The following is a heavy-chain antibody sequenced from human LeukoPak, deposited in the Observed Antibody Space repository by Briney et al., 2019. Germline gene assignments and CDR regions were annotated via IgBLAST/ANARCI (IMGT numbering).Heavy chain of an antibody. J-gene: IGHJ5*02. CDR1: GGSFSGYY. CDR2: INHSGST. Sequence: SETLSLTCAVYGGSFSGYYWSWIRQPPGKGLEWIGEINHSGSTNYNPSLKSRDTISVDTSKNHFSLKLSSVTAADTAVYYCARGAYFYGSGINWFDPWGQGTLITVSS. D-gene: IGHD3-10*01. V-gene: IGHV4-34*01. CDR3: ARGAYFYGSGINWFDP.